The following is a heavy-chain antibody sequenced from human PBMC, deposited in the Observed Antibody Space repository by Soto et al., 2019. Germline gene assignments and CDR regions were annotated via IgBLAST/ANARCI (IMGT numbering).Heavy chain of an antibody. V-gene: IGHV4-39*01. J-gene: IGHJ4*02. Sequence: PSETLSLTCTVSGGSISNSDYFWAWMRQPPGKGLEWVGTISHTGSPRYNPSLKSRVTISVDTSKNQFSLRLPSVTAADTAVFYCASQLESTTYFDYCGRGTLVTGSS. CDR2: ISHTGSP. D-gene: IGHD1-1*01. CDR3: ASQLESTTYFDY. CDR1: GGSISNSDYF.